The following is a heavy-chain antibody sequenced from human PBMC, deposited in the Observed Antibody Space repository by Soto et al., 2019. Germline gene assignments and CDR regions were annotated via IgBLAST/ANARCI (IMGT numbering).Heavy chain of an antibody. Sequence: SVKVSCKASGGTFSSYAISWVRQAPGQGLEWMGGIIPIFGTANYAQKFQGRVTITADESTSTAYMELSSLRSEDTAVYYCARSPCSGGSCYDPNYGMDVWGQGTTVTVSS. V-gene: IGHV1-69*13. D-gene: IGHD2-15*01. CDR1: GGTFSSYA. J-gene: IGHJ6*02. CDR2: IIPIFGTA. CDR3: ARSPCSGGSCYDPNYGMDV.